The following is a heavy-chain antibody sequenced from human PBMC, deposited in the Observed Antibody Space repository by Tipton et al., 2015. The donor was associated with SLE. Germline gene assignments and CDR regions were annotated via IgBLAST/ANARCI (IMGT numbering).Heavy chain of an antibody. CDR3: AREDPSGDYGDIPYYYYYYMDV. J-gene: IGHJ6*03. Sequence: TLSLTCTVSGVSISSGNWWTWVRQSPGKGLEWVGRVYTRGSATYNPSLKSRVTILLDTSKNQFSLSLTSVTAADTAVYYCAREDPSGDYGDIPYYYYYYMDVWGKGTTVTVSS. V-gene: IGHV4-4*02. CDR2: VYTRGSA. D-gene: IGHD4-17*01. CDR1: GVSISSGNW.